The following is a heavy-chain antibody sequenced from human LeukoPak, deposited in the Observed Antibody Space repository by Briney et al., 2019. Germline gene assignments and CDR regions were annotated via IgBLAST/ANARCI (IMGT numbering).Heavy chain of an antibody. D-gene: IGHD1-26*01. CDR3: ARAHSGSYPGY. CDR1: GYTFANFY. CDR2: INPSGGST. V-gene: IGHV1-46*01. Sequence: ASVKVSCKASGYTFANFYMHWVRQAPGQGIEWMGLINPSGGSTSYAQKFQGRVAMTRDTSTSTVYMELSSLRSEDTAVYYCARAHSGSYPGYWGQGTLLTVSS. J-gene: IGHJ4*02.